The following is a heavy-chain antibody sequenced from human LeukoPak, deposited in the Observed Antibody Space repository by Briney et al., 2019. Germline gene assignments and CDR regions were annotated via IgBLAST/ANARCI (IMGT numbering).Heavy chain of an antibody. V-gene: IGHV3-48*04. J-gene: IGHJ6*03. Sequence: GGSLRLSCAASGFTFSSYWMSWVRKAPGKGLEWVSYISSSGSTIYYADSVKGRFTISRDNAKNSLYLQMNSLRAEDTAVYYCARDASSAGYYYMDVWGKGTTVTVSS. CDR2: ISSSGSTI. CDR3: ARDASSAGYYYMDV. CDR1: GFTFSSYW.